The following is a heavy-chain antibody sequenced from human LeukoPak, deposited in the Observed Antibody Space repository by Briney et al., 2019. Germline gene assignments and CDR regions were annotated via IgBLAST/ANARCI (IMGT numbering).Heavy chain of an antibody. V-gene: IGHV1-69*13. J-gene: IGHJ4*02. D-gene: IGHD5-18*01. CDR1: GGTFSSYA. CDR2: IIPIFGTA. CDR3: ARYSYGRSLDY. Sequence: VASVKVSCKASGGTFSSYAISWVRQAPGQGLEWMGGIIPIFGTANYAQKFQGRVTITAGESTSTAYMELSSLRSEDTAVYYCARYSYGRSLDYWGQGTLVTVSS.